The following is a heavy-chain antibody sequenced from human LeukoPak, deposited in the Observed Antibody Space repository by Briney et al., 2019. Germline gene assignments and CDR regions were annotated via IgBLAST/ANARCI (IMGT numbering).Heavy chain of an antibody. D-gene: IGHD3-3*01. CDR3: ARGPLGGRYYDFWSGYYGAAWFDP. J-gene: IGHJ5*02. V-gene: IGHV1-8*03. CDR2: MIPNSGNT. Sequence: ASVKVSCKASGGTFSSYAISWVRQATGQGLEWMGWMIPNSGNTGYAQKFQGRVTITRNTSISTAYMELSSLRSEDTAVYYCARGPLGGRYYDFWSGYYGAAWFDPWGQGTLVTVSS. CDR1: GGTFSSYA.